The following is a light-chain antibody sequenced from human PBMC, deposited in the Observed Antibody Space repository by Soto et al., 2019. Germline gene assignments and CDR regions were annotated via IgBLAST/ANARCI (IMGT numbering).Light chain of an antibody. Sequence: IVLTQSPATLSLAPGERATLSCRASQSVSSYLAWYQQKPGQAPRLLIYDASNRATGIPDRFSGSGSGTDFTLTISSLEPEDFAVYYCQQRSNWLTFGQGTMVDI. J-gene: IGKJ1*01. V-gene: IGKV3-11*01. CDR2: DAS. CDR3: QQRSNWLT. CDR1: QSVSSY.